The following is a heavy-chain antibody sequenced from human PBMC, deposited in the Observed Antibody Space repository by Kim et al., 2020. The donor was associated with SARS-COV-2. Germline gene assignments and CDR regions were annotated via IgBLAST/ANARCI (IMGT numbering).Heavy chain of an antibody. CDR3: VRDLLGYSYDY. D-gene: IGHD5-18*01. CDR2: T. V-gene: IGHV1-46*01. J-gene: IGHJ4*02. Sequence: TLYAQKVQGRVTMTRDTSTSTVYMELSSLRSEDTAVYYCVRDLLGYSYDYWGQGTLVIVSS.